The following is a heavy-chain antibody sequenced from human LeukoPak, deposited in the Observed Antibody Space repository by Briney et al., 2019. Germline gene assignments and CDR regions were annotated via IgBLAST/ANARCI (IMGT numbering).Heavy chain of an antibody. CDR1: GGSISSGGYY. V-gene: IGHV4-31*03. CDR3: ARDMSLVNWDPSWGFDI. Sequence: SQTLSLTCTVSGGSISSGGYYWSWIRQHPGKGLEWIGYIYYSGSTYYNPSLKSRVTISVDTSKNQFSLKLSSVTAADTAVYYCARDMSLVNWDPSWGFDIWGQGTMVTVSS. J-gene: IGHJ3*02. CDR2: IYYSGST. D-gene: IGHD7-27*01.